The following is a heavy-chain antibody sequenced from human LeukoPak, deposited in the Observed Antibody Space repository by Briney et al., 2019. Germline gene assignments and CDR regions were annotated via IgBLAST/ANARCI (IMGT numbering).Heavy chain of an antibody. J-gene: IGHJ6*03. D-gene: IGHD2-15*01. V-gene: IGHV1-2*02. CDR2: INPNSGGT. CDR3: ARDHPIGYCSGGSCYDYYYYYMDV. CDR1: GYTFTTYG. Sequence: GASVKVSCKTSGYTFTTYGISWVRQAPGQGLEWMGWINPNSGGTNYAQKFQGRVTMTRDTSISTAYMELSRLRSDDTAVYYCARDHPIGYCSGGSCYDYYYYYMDVWGKGTTVTISS.